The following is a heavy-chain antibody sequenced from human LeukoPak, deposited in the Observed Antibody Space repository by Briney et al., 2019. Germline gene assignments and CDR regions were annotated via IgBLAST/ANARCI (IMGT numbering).Heavy chain of an antibody. CDR3: AGVFTGATYDYFDY. CDR2: ISGSGGST. J-gene: IGHJ4*02. V-gene: IGHV3-23*01. D-gene: IGHD1-26*01. CDR1: GFTFSSYA. Sequence: GGSLRPSCAASGFTFSSYAMSWVRQAPGKGLEWVSAISGSGGSTYYADSVKGRFTISRDNAKNSLYLQMNSLRAEDTALYYCAGVFTGATYDYFDYWGQGTLVTVSS.